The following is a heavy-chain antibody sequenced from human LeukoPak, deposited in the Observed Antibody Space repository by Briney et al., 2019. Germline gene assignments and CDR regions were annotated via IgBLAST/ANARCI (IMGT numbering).Heavy chain of an antibody. V-gene: IGHV3-23*01. J-gene: IGHJ4*02. CDR1: GFTFSSYA. CDR2: ISGSGAGT. CDR3: AKQCGPYYDSSAYYSDS. D-gene: IGHD3-22*01. Sequence: PGGSLRLSCAASGFTFSSYAMSWVCQAPGEGLEWVSIISGSGAGTYYADSVKGRFTISRDNSKNTLYLQMNSLRAEDTAVYYCAKQCGPYYDSSAYYSDSWGQGTLVTVSS.